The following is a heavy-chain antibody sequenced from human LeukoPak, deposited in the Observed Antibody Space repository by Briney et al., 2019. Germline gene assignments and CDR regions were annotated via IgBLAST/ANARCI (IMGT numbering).Heavy chain of an antibody. J-gene: IGHJ4*02. CDR1: GFTLRSYT. Sequence: SGGSLRLSCAASGFTLRSYTMNWVRQAPGKGLEWVSSISSSSSYIYYADSVKGRFTISRDNAKISLYLQMNSLRAEDTAVYYCARDSYGYREDYFDYWGQGTLVTVSS. V-gene: IGHV3-21*01. CDR3: ARDSYGYREDYFDY. CDR2: ISSSSSYI. D-gene: IGHD5-18*01.